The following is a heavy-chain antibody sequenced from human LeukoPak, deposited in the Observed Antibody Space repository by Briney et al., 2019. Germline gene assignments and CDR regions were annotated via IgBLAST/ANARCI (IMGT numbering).Heavy chain of an antibody. CDR3: ARDGSHSGSWSYFDY. CDR2: IYYSGIT. V-gene: IGHV4-59*01. CDR1: GGSISSYY. D-gene: IGHD1-26*01. J-gene: IGHJ4*02. Sequence: SETLSLTCTVSGGSISSYYWSWIRQPPGKGLEYIGYIYYSGITNYNPSLKSRVTISVDTSKNQFSLKLSSVTAADTAVYYCARDGSHSGSWSYFDYWGQGTLVTVSS.